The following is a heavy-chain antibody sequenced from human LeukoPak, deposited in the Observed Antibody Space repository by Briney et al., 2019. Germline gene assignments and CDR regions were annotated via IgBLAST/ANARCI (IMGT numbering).Heavy chain of an antibody. CDR1: GFTFSSYS. V-gene: IGHV3-21*01. CDR3: ARDRLHSYGFGY. CDR2: ISSSSSYI. Sequence: PGGSLRLSCAASGFTFSSYSMNWVRQAPGKGLEWVSSISSSSSYIYYADSVKGRFTISRDNAKNSLYLQMNSLRAEDTAVYYCARDRLHSYGFGYWGQGTLVTVSS. J-gene: IGHJ4*02. D-gene: IGHD5-18*01.